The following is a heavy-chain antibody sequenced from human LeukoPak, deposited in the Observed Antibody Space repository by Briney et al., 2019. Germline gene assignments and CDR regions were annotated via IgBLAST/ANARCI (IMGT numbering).Heavy chain of an antibody. D-gene: IGHD3-3*01. CDR2: IYHSGST. CDR3: ASGNWRYYFRD. J-gene: IGHJ4*02. CDR1: GGSISSGGYY. Sequence: PSETLSLTCTVSGGSISSGGYYWSWIRQPPGKGLEWIGYIYHSGSTYYNPSLKSRVTISVDRSKNQFSLRLSSVIAADTAVYYCASGNWRYYFRDWGQGTRVTVSS. V-gene: IGHV4-30-2*02.